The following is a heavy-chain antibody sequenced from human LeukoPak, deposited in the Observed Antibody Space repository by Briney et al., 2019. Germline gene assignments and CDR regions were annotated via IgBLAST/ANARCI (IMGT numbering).Heavy chain of an antibody. D-gene: IGHD2-2*01. J-gene: IGHJ5*02. V-gene: IGHV4-59*01. CDR2: IYYSGST. Sequence: SETLSLTCTVSGGSISSYYWSWIRQPPGKGLEWIGYIYYSGSTNYNPSLKSRVTISVDTSKNQFSLKLSSVTAADTAVYYCARSPGTSCHVAPCPKGDWFDPWGQGTLVTVSS. CDR3: ARSPGTSCHVAPCPKGDWFDP. CDR1: GGSISSYY.